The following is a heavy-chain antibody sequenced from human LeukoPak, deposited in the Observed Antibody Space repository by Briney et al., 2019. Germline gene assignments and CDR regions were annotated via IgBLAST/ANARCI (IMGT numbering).Heavy chain of an antibody. J-gene: IGHJ3*02. Sequence: ASVKVSRMPSGYTFTSHAMNWLRQAPGQGLEWMGWINTNTGNPTNVQGFTGRFVFSLDTSVSTAYLQISSLKAEDTAVYYCARGNYDAFDIWGQGTMVTVSS. D-gene: IGHD5-24*01. CDR3: ARGNYDAFDI. V-gene: IGHV7-4-1*02. CDR1: GYTFTSHA. CDR2: INTNTGNP.